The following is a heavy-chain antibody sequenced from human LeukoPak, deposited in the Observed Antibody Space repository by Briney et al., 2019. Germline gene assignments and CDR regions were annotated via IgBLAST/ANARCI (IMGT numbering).Heavy chain of an antibody. CDR2: MNPNSGNT. D-gene: IGHD2/OR15-2a*01. Sequence: AASVKVSCKASGYTFTSYDINWVRQATGQGLEWMGWMNPNSGNTGYAQKFQGRVTMTRNTSISTAYMELSSLRSEDTAVYYCARVVIQPYRAFDIWGQGAMVTVSS. J-gene: IGHJ3*02. V-gene: IGHV1-8*01. CDR1: GYTFTSYD. CDR3: ARVVIQPYRAFDI.